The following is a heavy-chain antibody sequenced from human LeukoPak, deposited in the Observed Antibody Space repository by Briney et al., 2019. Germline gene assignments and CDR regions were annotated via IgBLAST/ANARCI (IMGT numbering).Heavy chain of an antibody. J-gene: IGHJ4*02. V-gene: IGHV3-48*01. CDR2: IGIDSGNT. CDR1: GFPFIEYS. Sequence: GGSLRLSCTASGFPFIEYSMNWVRQAPGKGLEWISYIGIDSGNTKYADSVRGRFTISADRAKNSLYLQMNSLRVEDTAVYYCARDHNYAFDNWGQGTLVSVAS. D-gene: IGHD1-1*01. CDR3: ARDHNYAFDN.